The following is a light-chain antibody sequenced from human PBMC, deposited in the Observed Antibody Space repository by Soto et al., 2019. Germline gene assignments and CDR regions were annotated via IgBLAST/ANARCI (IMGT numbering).Light chain of an antibody. V-gene: IGLV1-44*01. CDR3: AAWDDSLNGYV. J-gene: IGLJ1*01. CDR2: SND. CDR1: SSNIGRNT. Sequence: QSVLTQPPSASGTPGQRVTISCSGSSSNIGRNTVNWYQQLPGTAPKLLMYSNDQRSSGVPDRFSGSKSGTSASLAISGLQSEDEADYCCAAWDDSLNGYVFGTGTKVTVL.